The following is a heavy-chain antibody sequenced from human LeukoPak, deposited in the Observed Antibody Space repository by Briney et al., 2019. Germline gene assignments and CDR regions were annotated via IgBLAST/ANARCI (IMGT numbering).Heavy chain of an antibody. J-gene: IGHJ6*03. CDR3: ARDPYNGAYSEGYYYMDV. D-gene: IGHD1-1*01. CDR2: FSSSAGST. V-gene: IGHV3-23*01. CDR1: GFTFSSYA. Sequence: GGSLRLSCAASGFTFSSYAMSWVRQAPGKGLEWVSTFSSSAGSTYYADSVKGRFTISRGNSKNTLYLQMNSLRVEDTAIYYCARDPYNGAYSEGYYYMDVWGKGTTVTVSS.